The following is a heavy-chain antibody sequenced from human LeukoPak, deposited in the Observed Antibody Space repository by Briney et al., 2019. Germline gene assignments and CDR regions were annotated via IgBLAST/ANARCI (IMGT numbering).Heavy chain of an antibody. CDR3: ASTDAGYSSSWRLGWFDP. CDR2: IIPILGIA. CDR1: GGTFSSYT. D-gene: IGHD6-13*01. Sequence: ASVKVSCKASGGTFSSYTISWVRQAPGQGLEWMGRIIPILGIANYAQKFQGRVTITADESTSTAYMELSSLRSEDTAVYYCASTDAGYSSSWRLGWFDPWGQGTLVTVSS. V-gene: IGHV1-69*02. J-gene: IGHJ5*02.